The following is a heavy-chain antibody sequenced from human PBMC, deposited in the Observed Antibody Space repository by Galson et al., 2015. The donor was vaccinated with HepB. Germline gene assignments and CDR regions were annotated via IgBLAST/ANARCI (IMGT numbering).Heavy chain of an antibody. Sequence: SVKVSCKASGGTFNRYAINWVRQAPGQGLEWMGRIIPILGTANYAQKFQGRVTITADKFTSTAYMELSSLRSEDTAVYYCARGKVVPAAYNWFDPWGQGTLVTVSS. J-gene: IGHJ5*02. V-gene: IGHV1-69*04. CDR2: IIPILGTA. CDR3: ARGKVVPAAYNWFDP. CDR1: GGTFNRYA. D-gene: IGHD2-2*01.